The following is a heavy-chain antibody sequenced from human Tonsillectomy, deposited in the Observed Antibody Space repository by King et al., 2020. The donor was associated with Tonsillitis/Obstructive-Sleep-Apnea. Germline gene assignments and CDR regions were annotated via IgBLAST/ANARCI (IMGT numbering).Heavy chain of an antibody. Sequence: VQLVESGGGLVQPGGSLRLSCAASGFTFSSYSMNWVRQAPGKALEWVSCISCSSSNKYYANSVKGRFTISRDNAKYSLYLQMNSLRDEDTAVYYCARGVNSGWYAFDIWGLGTMVTVSS. J-gene: IGHJ3*02. CDR1: GFTFSSYS. CDR2: ISCSSSNK. D-gene: IGHD6-19*01. V-gene: IGHV3-48*02. CDR3: ARGVNSGWYAFDI.